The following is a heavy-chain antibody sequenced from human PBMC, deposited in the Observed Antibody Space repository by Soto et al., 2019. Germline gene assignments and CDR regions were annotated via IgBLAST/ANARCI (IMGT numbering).Heavy chain of an antibody. V-gene: IGHV3-21*01. CDR3: AGGGYSGYDLSWFDP. Sequence: EVQLVESGGGLVKPGGSLRLSCAASGFTFSSYSMNWVRQAPGKGLEWVSSISSSSSYIYYADSVKGRFTISRDNAKNSLYLQMNSLRAEDTAVYYCAGGGYSGYDLSWFDPWGQGTLVTVSS. J-gene: IGHJ5*02. D-gene: IGHD5-12*01. CDR2: ISSSSSYI. CDR1: GFTFSSYS.